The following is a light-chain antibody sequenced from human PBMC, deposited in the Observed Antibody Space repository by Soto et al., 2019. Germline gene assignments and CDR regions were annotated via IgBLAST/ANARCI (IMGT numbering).Light chain of an antibody. V-gene: IGKV1-33*01. CDR2: DAS. CDR3: QQYDNRPPA. Sequence: DIQMTQSPSSLSASVGDRVTITCQASQDISNYLNWYQQKPGKAPKLLIYDASNLETGVPSRFSGSASRTDFTFTISSLPPEDIATYYCQQYDNRPPAFGQGTKLEIK. J-gene: IGKJ2*01. CDR1: QDISNY.